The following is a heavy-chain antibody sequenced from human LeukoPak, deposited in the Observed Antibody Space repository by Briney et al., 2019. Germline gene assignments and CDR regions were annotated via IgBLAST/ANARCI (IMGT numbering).Heavy chain of an antibody. Sequence: GGSLRLSCAASGFTFSSYAMSWVRQAPGKGLEWVSAISGSGGSTDYADSVKGRFTISRDNSKNTLYLQMNSLRAEDTAVYYCAKDGSSQGFGQWGQGTLVTVSS. D-gene: IGHD3-10*01. V-gene: IGHV3-23*01. J-gene: IGHJ4*02. CDR2: ISGSGGST. CDR3: AKDGSSQGFGQ. CDR1: GFTFSSYA.